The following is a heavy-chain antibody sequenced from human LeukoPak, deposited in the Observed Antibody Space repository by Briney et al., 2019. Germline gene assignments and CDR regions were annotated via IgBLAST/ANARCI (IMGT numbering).Heavy chain of an antibody. CDR3: ARNNGMDV. CDR2: VNRDGSET. V-gene: IGHV3-7*03. CDR1: GFALSSHW. J-gene: IGHJ6*02. Sequence: GGSPRLSCAASGFALSSHWMTWVRQVPGRGPEWVANVNRDGSETYYLDSVKGRFTISKDNAKNSLYLQMNSLRAEDTALYHCARNNGMDVWGHGTTVIVSS.